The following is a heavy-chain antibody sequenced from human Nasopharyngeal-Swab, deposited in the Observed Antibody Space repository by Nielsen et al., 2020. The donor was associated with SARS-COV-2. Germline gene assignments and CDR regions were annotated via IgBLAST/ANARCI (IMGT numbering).Heavy chain of an antibody. CDR2: IIPIFGTA. J-gene: IGHJ6*03. Sequence: VRQMPGKGLEWMGGIIPIFGTANYAQKFQGRVTITADKSTSTAYMELSSLRSEDTAVYYCARDRAYSGSYMDVWGKGTTVTVSS. V-gene: IGHV1-69*06. D-gene: IGHD5-12*01. CDR3: ARDRAYSGSYMDV.